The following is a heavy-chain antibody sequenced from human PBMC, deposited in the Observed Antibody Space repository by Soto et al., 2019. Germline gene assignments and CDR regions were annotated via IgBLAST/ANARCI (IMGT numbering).Heavy chain of an antibody. D-gene: IGHD1-1*01. Sequence: QVQLVQSGAEVKKPGASVKVSCKASGYAFTSYAINWVRQATGQGLEWMGWMNPNSGNTGYAQKFQGRVTMTRNTSISTAYMELSSLRSEDTAVYYCSRERTGTTSMDVWGQGTTVTVSS. CDR3: SRERTGTTSMDV. V-gene: IGHV1-8*01. CDR2: MNPNSGNT. CDR1: GYAFTSYA. J-gene: IGHJ6*02.